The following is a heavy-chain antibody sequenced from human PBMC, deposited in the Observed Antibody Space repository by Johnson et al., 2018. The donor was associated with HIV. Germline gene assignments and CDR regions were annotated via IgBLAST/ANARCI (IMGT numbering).Heavy chain of an antibody. D-gene: IGHD1-26*01. CDR2: IKQDGSEK. CDR3: AREIGGGYCRDALDI. Sequence: VQLVESGGGLVKPGGSLRLSCVISGFTLSDYYMSWIRQAPGKGLEWVANIKQDGSEKYYVDSVKGRFTISRDNAKNSLYLQMNSLRAEDTAVYYCAREIGGGYCRDALDIWGQGTMVTVSS. CDR1: GFTLSDYY. J-gene: IGHJ3*02. V-gene: IGHV3-7*03.